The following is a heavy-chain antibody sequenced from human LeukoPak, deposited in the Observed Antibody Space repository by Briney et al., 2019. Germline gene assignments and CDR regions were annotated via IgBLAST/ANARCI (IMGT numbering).Heavy chain of an antibody. J-gene: IGHJ4*02. Sequence: GGSLRLSCAASGFTFSNLGMHWVRQAPGKGLEWVAVLSYDGSNKYYAESVKGRFTISRDNSKNTLYLQMNSLKAEDTAMYYCAKDNSGWYPYYFDYWGQGTLVTVSS. D-gene: IGHD6-19*01. V-gene: IGHV3-30*18. CDR1: GFTFSNLG. CDR2: LSYDGSNK. CDR3: AKDNSGWYPYYFDY.